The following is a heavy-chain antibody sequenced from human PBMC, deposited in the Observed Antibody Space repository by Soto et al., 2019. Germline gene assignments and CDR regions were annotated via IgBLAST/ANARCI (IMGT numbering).Heavy chain of an antibody. CDR2: IIPILGIA. J-gene: IGHJ5*02. Sequence: QVPLVQSGAEVKKPGSSVKVSCKASGGTFSSYTISWVRQAPGQGLEWMGRIIPILGIANYAQKFQGRVTITADKSTSTAYMELSSLRSEDTAVYYCAREVPAASNWFDPWGQGTLVTVSS. CDR3: AREVPAASNWFDP. D-gene: IGHD2-2*01. CDR1: GGTFSSYT. V-gene: IGHV1-69*02.